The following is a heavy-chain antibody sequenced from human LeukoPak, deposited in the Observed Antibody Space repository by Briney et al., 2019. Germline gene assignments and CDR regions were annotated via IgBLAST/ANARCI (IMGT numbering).Heavy chain of an antibody. CDR2: INSDGYST. CDR1: GFTFSSYW. D-gene: IGHD2-15*01. J-gene: IGHJ6*02. Sequence: GGSLRLSCAASGFTFSSYWMHWVRQAPGKGLVWVSRINSDGYSTNYADSVRGRFTISRDNAKNTLYLQLNSLRAEDTAVYYCVSGDYYGLDVWGQGTTVTVSS. V-gene: IGHV3-74*01. CDR3: VSGDYYGLDV.